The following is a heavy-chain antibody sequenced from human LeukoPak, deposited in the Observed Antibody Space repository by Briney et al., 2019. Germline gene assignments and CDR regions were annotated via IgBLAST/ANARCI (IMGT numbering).Heavy chain of an antibody. CDR1: GFTVSSNY. Sequence: GGSLRLSCAASGFTVSSNYMSWVRQAPGKGLEWVSVIYSGGSTYYADSVKGRFTISRDNSKNTLYLQMNSLRAEDTAVYYCASPARGISFDYWGQGTLVTVSS. CDR2: IYSGGST. V-gene: IGHV3-66*02. J-gene: IGHJ4*02. D-gene: IGHD6-13*01. CDR3: ASPARGISFDY.